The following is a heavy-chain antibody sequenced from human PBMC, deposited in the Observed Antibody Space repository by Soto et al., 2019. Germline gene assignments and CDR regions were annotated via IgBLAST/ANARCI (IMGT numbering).Heavy chain of an antibody. D-gene: IGHD4-17*01. J-gene: IGHJ3*02. CDR3: AREAPGYGGNSDDAFDI. Sequence: GASVNVSCKASGYTFTSYAMHWVRQAPGQRLEWMGWINAGNGNTKYSQKFQGRVTITRDTSASTAYMELSSLRSEDTAVYYCAREAPGYGGNSDDAFDIWGQGTMVTVSS. V-gene: IGHV1-3*01. CDR1: GYTFTSYA. CDR2: INAGNGNT.